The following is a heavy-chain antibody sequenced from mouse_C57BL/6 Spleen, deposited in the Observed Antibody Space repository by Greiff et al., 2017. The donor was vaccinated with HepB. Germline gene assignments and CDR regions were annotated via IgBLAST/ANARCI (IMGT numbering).Heavy chain of an antibody. CDR2: IDPSDSYT. CDR1: GYTFTSYW. J-gene: IGHJ2*01. Sequence: QVQLQQPGAELVRPGTSVKLSCKASGYTFTSYWMHWVKQRPGQGLEWIGVIDPSDSYTNYNQKFKGKATFTVDTSSSTAYMQLSSLTSEDYAVYYCARGGDYDGKLYFDYWGQGTTLTVSS. V-gene: IGHV1-59*01. CDR3: ARGGDYDGKLYFDY. D-gene: IGHD2-4*01.